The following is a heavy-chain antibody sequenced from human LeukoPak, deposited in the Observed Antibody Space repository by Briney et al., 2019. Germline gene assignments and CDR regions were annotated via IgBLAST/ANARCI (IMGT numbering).Heavy chain of an antibody. D-gene: IGHD6-25*01. V-gene: IGHV4-39*01. CDR1: GGSISSTSYY. CDR3: ASGTEAGYGYPLDP. J-gene: IGHJ5*02. CDR2: IYYSGRT. Sequence: SETLSLTCTVSGGSISSTSYYWGWIRQPPGKGLEWIGSIYYSGRTYSNPSLKSRLTISVDTSKNQFSLKLSSVTAADTAVYYCASGTEAGYGYPLDPWGQGTLVTVSS.